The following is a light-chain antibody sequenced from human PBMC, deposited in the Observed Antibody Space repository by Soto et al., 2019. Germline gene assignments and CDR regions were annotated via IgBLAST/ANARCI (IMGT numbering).Light chain of an antibody. CDR3: AAWDDSLNGWV. V-gene: IGLV1-44*01. J-gene: IGLJ3*02. Sequence: QSVLTQPPSASGTPGQRVTISCSGSSSNIGSNTVNWYQQLPGTAPKLLIYSNNQRPSGVPDRFSGSKSGTSASLAISGPQAGDEADYYCAAWDDSLNGWVFGGGTKLTVL. CDR1: SSNIGSNT. CDR2: SNN.